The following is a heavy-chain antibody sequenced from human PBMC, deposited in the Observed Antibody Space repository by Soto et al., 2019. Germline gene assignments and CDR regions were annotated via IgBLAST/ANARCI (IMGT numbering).Heavy chain of an antibody. J-gene: IGHJ4*02. V-gene: IGHV3-74*01. CDR2: MNSDGSTT. CDR3: ATAEVDY. Sequence: GGSLRLSCAASGFTFGNSWMHWVRQAPGEGLEWVSRMNSDGSTTDYADSVKGRFSVSRDNAKNTLYLQMNSLRAEDTAVYYCATAEVDYWGPGTLVTVSS. CDR1: GFTFGNSW.